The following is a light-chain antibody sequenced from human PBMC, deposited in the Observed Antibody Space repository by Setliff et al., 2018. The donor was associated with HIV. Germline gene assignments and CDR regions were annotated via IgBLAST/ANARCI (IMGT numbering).Light chain of an antibody. CDR3: AAWDDSLNGYV. V-gene: IGLV1-44*01. CDR2: SNY. Sequence: QSVLTQPPSASGTPGQRITISCSGSFSNIGRNTINWYQQLPGTAPKLLIYSNYQRPSGVPDRFSVSKSGTSASLAISGLQSEDESDYYCAAWDDSLNGYVFGTGTKVTVL. J-gene: IGLJ1*01. CDR1: FSNIGRNT.